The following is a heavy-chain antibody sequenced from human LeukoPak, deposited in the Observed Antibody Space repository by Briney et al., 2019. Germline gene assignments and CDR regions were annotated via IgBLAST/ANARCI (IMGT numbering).Heavy chain of an antibody. CDR2: IIPIFGTA. CDR1: GGTFSSYA. V-gene: IGHV1-69*13. J-gene: IGHJ4*02. CDR3: ARSHSGYPTRCDY. D-gene: IGHD5-12*01. Sequence: SVKVSCKASGGTFSSYAISWVRQAPGQGLEWMGGIIPIFGTANYAQKFQGRVTITADESTSTAYIELSSLRSEDTAVYYCARSHSGYPTRCDYWGQGTLVTVSS.